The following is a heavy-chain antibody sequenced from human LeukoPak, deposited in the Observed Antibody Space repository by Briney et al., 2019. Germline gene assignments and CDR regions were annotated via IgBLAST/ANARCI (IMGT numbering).Heavy chain of an antibody. Sequence: GGSLRLSCAASGFTFSSYSMNWVRQAPGKGLEWVSSISSSSSYIYYADSVKGRFTFSRDNAKNSLYLQMNSLRAEDTAVYYCAIHSGSYFDYWGQGTLVTVSS. V-gene: IGHV3-21*01. J-gene: IGHJ4*02. D-gene: IGHD1-26*01. CDR1: GFTFSSYS. CDR2: ISSSSSYI. CDR3: AIHSGSYFDY.